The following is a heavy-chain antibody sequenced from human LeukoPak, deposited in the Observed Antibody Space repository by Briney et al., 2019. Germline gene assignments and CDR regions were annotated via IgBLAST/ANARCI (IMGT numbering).Heavy chain of an antibody. CDR1: GFTFSCYG. CDR3: ARYSGSYHYPYYFDY. Sequence: PGRSLRLSCAASGFTFSCYGMHWVRQAPGKGLEWVAVIWYDGSNKYYADSVKGRFTISRDNSKNTLYLQMNSLRAEDTAVYYCARYSGSYHYPYYFDYWGQGTLVTVSS. V-gene: IGHV3-33*01. D-gene: IGHD1-26*01. J-gene: IGHJ4*02. CDR2: IWYDGSNK.